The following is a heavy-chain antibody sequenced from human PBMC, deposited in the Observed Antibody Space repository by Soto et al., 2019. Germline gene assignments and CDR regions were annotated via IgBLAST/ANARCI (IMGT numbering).Heavy chain of an antibody. J-gene: IGHJ4*02. D-gene: IGHD5-12*01. V-gene: IGHV4-39*01. CDR3: ARHTWIAHSDY. CDR1: GGSISSSSYY. Sequence: QLQLQESGPGLVKPSETLSLTCTVSGGSISSSSYYWGWIRQPPGKGLEWIGSIYYSGSTYYNPSLKSRVTISVDTSKNQFSLKLSSVTAADTAVYYCARHTWIAHSDYWGQGTLVTVSS. CDR2: IYYSGST.